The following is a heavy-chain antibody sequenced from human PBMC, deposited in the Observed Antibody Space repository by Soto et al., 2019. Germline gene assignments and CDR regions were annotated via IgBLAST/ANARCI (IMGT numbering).Heavy chain of an antibody. CDR3: ARDQPGYSYGYGLGY. Sequence: PGGSLRLSCAASEFYVDDKYMIWVRQAPGKGLEWVSIIYRGGNTYYADSVKGRFIISRDNSKNTVYLQMTSLRAEDTAVYYCARDQPGYSYGYGLGYWGQGT. V-gene: IGHV3-66*01. CDR2: IYRGGNT. D-gene: IGHD5-18*01. CDR1: EFYVDDKY. J-gene: IGHJ4*02.